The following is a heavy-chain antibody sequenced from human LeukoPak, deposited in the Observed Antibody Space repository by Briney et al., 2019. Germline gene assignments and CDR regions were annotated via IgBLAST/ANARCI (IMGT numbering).Heavy chain of an antibody. J-gene: IGHJ4*02. Sequence: GALRLSCAASGFPVSSDYMSWVRQAPGKGLEWVSVIYSGGNTYYADSVKGRFTNSRDNSKNTLYLQMNSLRVEDTAVYYCARGSSYGYPGLFDYWGQGTLVTVSS. CDR3: ARGSSYGYPGLFDY. CDR2: IYSGGNT. V-gene: IGHV3-66*01. D-gene: IGHD5-18*01. CDR1: GFPVSSDY.